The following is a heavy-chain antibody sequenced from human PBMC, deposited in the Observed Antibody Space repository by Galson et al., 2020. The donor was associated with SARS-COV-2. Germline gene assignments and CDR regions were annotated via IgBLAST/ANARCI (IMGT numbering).Heavy chain of an antibody. CDR1: GFTVASRW. Sequence: GGSLRLSCAASGFTVASRWISWVRQAPGKGLEWVSVIFPDERAFYGASIKGRFTVSRDKSRNTVFLQMNSLRVEDTAVYYFLSEWDTIKPDYCGHGTMVTVSS. CDR2: IFPDERA. CDR3: LSEWDTIKPDY. J-gene: IGHJ4*03. D-gene: IGHD1-26*01. V-gene: IGHV3-53*01.